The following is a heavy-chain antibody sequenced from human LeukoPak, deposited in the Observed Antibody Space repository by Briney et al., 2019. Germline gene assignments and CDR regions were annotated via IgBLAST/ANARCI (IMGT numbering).Heavy chain of an antibody. V-gene: IGHV3-23*01. CDR1: GFTFSSYA. CDR2: ISGSGGST. J-gene: IGHJ3*02. CDR3: AKDHLKAVAGTEDAFDI. D-gene: IGHD6-19*01. Sequence: PGGSLRLSCAASGFTFSSYAMSWVRQAPGKGLEWVSAISGSGGSTYYADSVKGRFTISRDNSKNTLYLQMNSLRAEDTAVYYCAKDHLKAVAGTEDAFDIWGQGTMVTVSS.